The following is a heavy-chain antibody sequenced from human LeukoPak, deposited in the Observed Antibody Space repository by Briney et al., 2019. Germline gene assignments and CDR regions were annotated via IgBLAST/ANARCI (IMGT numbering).Heavy chain of an antibody. V-gene: IGHV3-23*01. CDR2: ISDSGGNT. Sequence: TGGSLRLSCAASGFTFSSCAMSWVRQAPGKGLEWVAGISDSGGNTYYADSVKGRFTISRDNSKNTLFLQMSSLRAEDTAVYYCARGYYYDTSGYSLPLDYWGQGTPLTVSS. CDR1: GFTFSSCA. J-gene: IGHJ4*02. D-gene: IGHD3-22*01. CDR3: ARGYYYDTSGYSLPLDY.